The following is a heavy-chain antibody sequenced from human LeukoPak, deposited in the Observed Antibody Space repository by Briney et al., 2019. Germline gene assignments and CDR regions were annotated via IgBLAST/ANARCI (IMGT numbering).Heavy chain of an antibody. CDR1: GNSLSETS. J-gene: IGHJ4*02. V-gene: IGHV1-24*01. Sequence: ASVTVSCTVSGNSLSETSIHWVRQAPGQWLEWMGGFDPEDGEPIFAQRFQGRFSMTEDTSADTAYMELSSLRPEDTAVYYCATADKWEPLDYWGQGTLVTVSS. CDR2: FDPEDGEP. D-gene: IGHD1-26*01. CDR3: ATADKWEPLDY.